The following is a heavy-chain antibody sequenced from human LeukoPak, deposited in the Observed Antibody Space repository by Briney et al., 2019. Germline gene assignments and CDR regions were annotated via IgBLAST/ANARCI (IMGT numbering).Heavy chain of an antibody. J-gene: IGHJ1*01. V-gene: IGHV4-34*01. CDR2: INHSGST. D-gene: IGHD6-19*01. CDR1: GGSFSGYY. Sequence: SETLSLTCAVYGGSFSGYYWSWIRQPPGKGLEWIGEINHSGSTNYNPSLKSRVTISVDTSKNQFSLKLSSVTAADTAVYYCARGQLYSSGWYRAEYFQHWGQGTLVTVSS. CDR3: ARGQLYSSGWYRAEYFQH.